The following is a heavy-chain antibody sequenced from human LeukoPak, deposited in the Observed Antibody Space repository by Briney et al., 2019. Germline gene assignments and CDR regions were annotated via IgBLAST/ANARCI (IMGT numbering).Heavy chain of an antibody. V-gene: IGHV3-48*01. CDR3: AGRFDY. J-gene: IGHJ4*02. Sequence: PGGSLRLSCAASGFTFSSYRMNWVRQAPGKGLEWVSYISSGGSTMDYADSVKGRFTISRDNAKNSLYLQMNILRAEDTSVYYCAGRFDYWGQGTLVTVSS. CDR1: GFTFSSYR. CDR2: ISSGGSTM.